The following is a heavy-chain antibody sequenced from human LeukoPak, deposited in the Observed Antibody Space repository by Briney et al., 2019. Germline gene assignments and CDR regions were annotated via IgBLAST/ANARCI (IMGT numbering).Heavy chain of an antibody. Sequence: SETLSLTCTVSGGSISTYYWSWIRQPAGKGPEWIGRIYTSGSTDYSPSLKSRVTMSVDTSKNQFSLKLSSVTAADTAVYYCARGDSSGWYYFDYWGQGTLVTVSS. CDR1: GGSISTYY. V-gene: IGHV4-4*07. CDR3: ARGDSSGWYYFDY. CDR2: IYTSGST. J-gene: IGHJ4*02. D-gene: IGHD6-19*01.